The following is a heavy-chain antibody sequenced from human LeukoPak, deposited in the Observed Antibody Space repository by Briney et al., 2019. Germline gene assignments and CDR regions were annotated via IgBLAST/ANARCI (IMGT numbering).Heavy chain of an antibody. Sequence: PGGSLRLSCAASGFTFSSYWMHWVRQAPGKGLEWVSAISGSGGSTYYADSVKGRFTISRDNSKNTLYLQMNSLRAEDTAVYYCAKTAVAGTRRNAFDIWGQGTMVTVSS. CDR1: GFTFSSYW. D-gene: IGHD6-19*01. CDR3: AKTAVAGTRRNAFDI. V-gene: IGHV3-23*01. CDR2: ISGSGGST. J-gene: IGHJ3*02.